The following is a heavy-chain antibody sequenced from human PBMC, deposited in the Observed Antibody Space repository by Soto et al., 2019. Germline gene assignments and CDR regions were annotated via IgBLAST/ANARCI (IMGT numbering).Heavy chain of an antibody. D-gene: IGHD1-26*01. CDR2: IIPIFGTA. CDR3: ARGRRSWSSDY. J-gene: IGHJ4*02. CDR1: GGTFSSYA. V-gene: IGHV1-69*14. Sequence: QVQLVQSGAEVKKPGSSVKVSCKASGGTFSSYAISWVRQAPGQGLEWMGGIIPIFGTANYAQKFQGRVTXTXXKSTRTACMELRRLRCEDTAVYCCARGRRSWSSDYWGQGTLVTVFS.